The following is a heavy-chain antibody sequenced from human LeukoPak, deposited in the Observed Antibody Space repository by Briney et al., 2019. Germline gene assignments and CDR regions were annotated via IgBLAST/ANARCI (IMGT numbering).Heavy chain of an antibody. CDR1: GYTFTSYD. CDR2: MNPNSGNT. D-gene: IGHD6-13*01. CDR3: ARAYIAAAGTGGSYWFDP. Sequence: ASAKVSCKASGYTFTSYDINWVRQATGQGLEWMGWMNPNSGNTGYAQKFQGRVTMTRNTSISTAYMELSSLRSEDTAAYYCARAYIAAAGTGGSYWFDPWGQGTLVTVSS. V-gene: IGHV1-8*01. J-gene: IGHJ5*02.